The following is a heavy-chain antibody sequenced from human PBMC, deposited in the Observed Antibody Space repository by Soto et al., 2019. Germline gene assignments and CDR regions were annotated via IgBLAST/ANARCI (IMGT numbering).Heavy chain of an antibody. D-gene: IGHD6-13*01. V-gene: IGHV3-23*01. CDR1: AFTFTDYA. J-gene: IGHJ4*02. CDR3: ARGSSGYISSWYYFDY. CDR2: ISGIGGST. Sequence: LRLSCAASAFTFTDYALSWVRQAPGKGLEWVATISGIGGSTYLADSVKGRLSISRDNSKNTVSLLMNSLRAEDTAVYFCARGSSGYISSWYYFDYWGRGTLVTVSS.